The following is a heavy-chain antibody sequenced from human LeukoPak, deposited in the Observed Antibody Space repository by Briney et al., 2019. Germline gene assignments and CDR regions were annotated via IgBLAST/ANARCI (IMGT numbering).Heavy chain of an antibody. CDR2: ISGSGANT. Sequence: GGSLRLSCAASGLVFGKYAMAWVRQAPGKGLEWVSVISGSGANTYYADSVKGRFTISRDNSKNTLYLQMNSLRAEDTAVYYCAKDILGGLYWYFDLWGRGTLVTVSS. J-gene: IGHJ2*01. CDR1: GLVFGKYA. D-gene: IGHD2-15*01. CDR3: AKDILGGLYWYFDL. V-gene: IGHV3-23*01.